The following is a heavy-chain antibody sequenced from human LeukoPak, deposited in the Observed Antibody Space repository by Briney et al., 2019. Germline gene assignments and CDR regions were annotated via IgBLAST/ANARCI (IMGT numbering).Heavy chain of an antibody. J-gene: IGHJ4*02. D-gene: IGHD1-26*01. CDR3: VKDLFSELPPLSDY. CDR2: ISYDGSNK. Sequence: PGGSLRLSCAASGFTFSSYAMHWVRQAPGKGLEWVAVISYDGSNKYYADSVKGRFTISRDNSKNTLYLQMSSLRAEDTAVYYCVKDLFSELPPLSDYWGQGTLVTVSS. CDR1: GFTFSSYA. V-gene: IGHV3-30*14.